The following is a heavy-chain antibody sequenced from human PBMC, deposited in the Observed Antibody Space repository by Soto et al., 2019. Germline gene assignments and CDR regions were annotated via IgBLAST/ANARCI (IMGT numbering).Heavy chain of an antibody. CDR1: GGSISSGGYY. CDR3: ARELGSGSYRFDYYYGMDV. D-gene: IGHD3-10*01. Sequence: SETLSLTCTVSGGSISSGGYYWSWIRQHPGKGLEWIGYIYYSGSTYYNPSLKSRVTISVDTSKNQFSLKLSSVTAADTAVYYCARELGSGSYRFDYYYGMDVWGQGTTVTVSS. V-gene: IGHV4-31*03. J-gene: IGHJ6*02. CDR2: IYYSGST.